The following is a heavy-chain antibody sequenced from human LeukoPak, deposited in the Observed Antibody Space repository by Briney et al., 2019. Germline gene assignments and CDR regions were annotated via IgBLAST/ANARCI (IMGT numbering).Heavy chain of an antibody. CDR2: ISGSGTST. D-gene: IGHD3-22*01. V-gene: IGHV3-23*01. Sequence: GGSLRLSCAASGFAFSNYAMSWVRQAPGKGLEWDSAISGSGTSTYYADSVKGRFTISRDNSKNTPYLQMNSLTAEDTALYYCAKIYYYDTDGRYYFDYWGQGTLVTVFS. CDR3: AKIYYYDTDGRYYFDY. CDR1: GFAFSNYA. J-gene: IGHJ4*02.